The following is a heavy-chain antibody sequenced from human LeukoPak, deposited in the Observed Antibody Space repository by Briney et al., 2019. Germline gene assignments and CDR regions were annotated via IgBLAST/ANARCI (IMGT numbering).Heavy chain of an antibody. CDR2: ISGSGGST. J-gene: IGHJ6*03. Sequence: GGSLRLSCAASGFTFSSYSMNWVRQAPGKGLEWVSAISGSGGSTYYADSVKGRFTISRDNSKNTLYLQMNSLRAEDTAVYYCAKRNSDNYYYYMDVWGKGTTVTVSS. CDR1: GFTFSSYS. D-gene: IGHD4-23*01. CDR3: AKRNSDNYYYYMDV. V-gene: IGHV3-23*01.